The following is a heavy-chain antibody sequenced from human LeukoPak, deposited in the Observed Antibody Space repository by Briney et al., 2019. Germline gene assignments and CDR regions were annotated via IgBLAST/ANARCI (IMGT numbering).Heavy chain of an antibody. Sequence: GASVKVSCKASGYTFTGYYMHWVRQAPGQGLEWMGRINPNSGGTNYAQKFQGRVTMTSDTSISTAYMELSRLRSDDTAVYYCARDGREFGESPNLDYWGQGTLVTVSS. V-gene: IGHV1-2*06. J-gene: IGHJ4*02. CDR1: GYTFTGYY. D-gene: IGHD3-10*01. CDR2: INPNSGGT. CDR3: ARDGREFGESPNLDY.